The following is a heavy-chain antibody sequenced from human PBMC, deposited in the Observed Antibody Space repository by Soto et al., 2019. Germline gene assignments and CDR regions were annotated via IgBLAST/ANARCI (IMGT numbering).Heavy chain of an antibody. CDR2: IIPIFGTA. D-gene: IGHD3-10*01. Sequence: ASVKVSCKASGGTFSSYAISWVRQAPGQGLEWMGGIIPIFGTANYAQKFQGRVTITADKSTSTAYMELSSLRSEDTAVYYCARGAIKSDYYYGMDVWGQGTTVTVSS. J-gene: IGHJ6*02. CDR3: ARGAIKSDYYYGMDV. V-gene: IGHV1-69*06. CDR1: GGTFSSYA.